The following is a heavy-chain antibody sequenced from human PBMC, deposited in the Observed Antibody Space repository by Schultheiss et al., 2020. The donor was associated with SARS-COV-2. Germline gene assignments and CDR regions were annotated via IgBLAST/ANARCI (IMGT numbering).Heavy chain of an antibody. Sequence: ASVKVSCKASGGTFSSYGISWVRQAPGQGLEWMGWISAYNGNTNYAQKLQGRVTITADESTSTAYMELSSLRSEDTAVYYCTKDGQPGYGMDVWGQGTTVTVSS. D-gene: IGHD3-10*01. J-gene: IGHJ6*02. V-gene: IGHV1-18*01. CDR1: GGTFSSYG. CDR2: ISAYNGNT. CDR3: TKDGQPGYGMDV.